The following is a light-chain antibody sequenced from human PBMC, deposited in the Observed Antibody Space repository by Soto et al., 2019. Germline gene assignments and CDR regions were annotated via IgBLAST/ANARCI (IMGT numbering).Light chain of an antibody. CDR2: DVS. J-gene: IGLJ2*01. Sequence: QSALTQPASVSGSPGQSITISCTGTSSDVCGYDYVSWYQQHPRKVPKLLIYDVSYRPSGVSYRFSGSKSGNTASLTISGLQAEDEADYYCTSYTSSKTVVLGGGTKLTVL. CDR1: SSDVCGYDY. CDR3: TSYTSSKTVV. V-gene: IGLV2-14*03.